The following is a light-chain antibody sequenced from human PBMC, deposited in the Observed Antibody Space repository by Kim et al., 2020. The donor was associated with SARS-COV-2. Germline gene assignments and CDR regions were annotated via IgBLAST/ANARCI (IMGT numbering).Light chain of an antibody. J-gene: IGKJ4*01. CDR1: QSVSSN. CDR3: QQYNNWPPLT. Sequence: VSPGERATLSCRASQSVSSNLAWYQQKPGQAPRLLIYGASTRATGIPARFNGSGSGTEFTLTISSLQSEDFAVYYCQQYNNWPPLTFGGGTKVEIK. CDR2: GAS. V-gene: IGKV3-15*01.